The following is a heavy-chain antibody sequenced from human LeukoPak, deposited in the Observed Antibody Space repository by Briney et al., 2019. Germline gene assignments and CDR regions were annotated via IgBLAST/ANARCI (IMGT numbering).Heavy chain of an antibody. J-gene: IGHJ3*02. CDR2: IYHSGST. Sequence: TLSLTCAVYGGSFSGYYWSWIRQPPGKGLEWIGYIYHSGSTYYNPSLKSRVTISVDRSKNLFSLKLSSVTAADTAVYYCARRGDGYNYDAFDIWGQGTMVTVSS. D-gene: IGHD5-24*01. CDR3: ARRGDGYNYDAFDI. V-gene: IGHV4-30-2*01. CDR1: GGSFSGYY.